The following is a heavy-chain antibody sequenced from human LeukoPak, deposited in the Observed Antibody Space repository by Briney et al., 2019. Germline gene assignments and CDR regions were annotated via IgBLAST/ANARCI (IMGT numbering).Heavy chain of an antibody. CDR3: ASRTGYYTYYFDY. V-gene: IGHV3-23*01. J-gene: IGHJ4*02. CDR1: GFTFSSYG. Sequence: PGGSLRLSCAASGFTFSSYGMSWVRQAPGKGLEWVSAISGSGGSTYYADSVKGRFTISRDNSKNTLYLQMNSLTAEDTAVYYCASRTGYYTYYFDYWGQGTLVTVSS. CDR2: ISGSGGST. D-gene: IGHD3-22*01.